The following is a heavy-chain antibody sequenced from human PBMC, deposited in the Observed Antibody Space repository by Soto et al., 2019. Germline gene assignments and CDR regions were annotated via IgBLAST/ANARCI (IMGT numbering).Heavy chain of an antibody. CDR2: ISSSSSYI. D-gene: IGHD5-18*01. CDR3: ARDQASPPAMVVLDMDV. V-gene: IGHV3-21*01. Sequence: GGSLRLSCAASGFTFSSYSMNWVRQAPGKGLEWVSSISSSSSYIYYADSVKGRFTISRDNAKNSLYLQMNSLRAEGTAVYYCARDQASPPAMVVLDMDVWGQGTTVTVSS. J-gene: IGHJ6*02. CDR1: GFTFSSYS.